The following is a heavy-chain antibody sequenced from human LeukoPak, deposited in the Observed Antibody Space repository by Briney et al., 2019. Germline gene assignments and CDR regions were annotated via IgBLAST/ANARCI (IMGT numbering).Heavy chain of an antibody. J-gene: IGHJ3*02. CDR2: INPSGGST. V-gene: IGHV1-46*01. CDR3: ARDPGGTGYSYAFSAFDI. Sequence: GASVKVSCKASGYTFTSYYMHWVRQAPGQGLEWMGIINPSGGSTSYAQKFQGRVTMTRDTSTSTVYMELSSLRSEDTAVYYCARDPGGTGYSYAFSAFDIWGQGTMVTVSS. CDR1: GYTFTSYY. D-gene: IGHD5-18*01.